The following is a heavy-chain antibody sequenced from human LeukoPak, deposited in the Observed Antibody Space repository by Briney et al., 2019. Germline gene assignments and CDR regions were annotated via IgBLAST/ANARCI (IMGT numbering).Heavy chain of an antibody. CDR2: IWYDGSKK. D-gene: IGHD3-10*01. Sequence: GGSLRLSCAASGFTFNSYGMHWVRQAPGKGLEWVAVIWYDGSKKYYGDSVRGRFTISRDNSKNTLYLQMSSLRAEDTAVYYCARETYYYGPIDFWGQGTLVTVFS. J-gene: IGHJ4*02. V-gene: IGHV3-33*01. CDR3: ARETYYYGPIDF. CDR1: GFTFNSYG.